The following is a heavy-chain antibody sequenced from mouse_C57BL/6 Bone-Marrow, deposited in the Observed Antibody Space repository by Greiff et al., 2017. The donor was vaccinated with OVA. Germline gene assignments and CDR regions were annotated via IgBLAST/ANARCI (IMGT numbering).Heavy chain of an antibody. Sequence: SGPVLVKPGASVKMSCKASGYTFTDYYMNWVKQSHGKSLEWIGVINPYNGGTSYNQKFKGKATLTVDKSSSTAYMELNSLTSEDSAVYYCARKGTGTLFAYWGQGTLVTVSA. V-gene: IGHV1-19*01. CDR1: GYTFTDYY. J-gene: IGHJ3*01. D-gene: IGHD4-1*01. CDR3: ARKGTGTLFAY. CDR2: INPYNGGT.